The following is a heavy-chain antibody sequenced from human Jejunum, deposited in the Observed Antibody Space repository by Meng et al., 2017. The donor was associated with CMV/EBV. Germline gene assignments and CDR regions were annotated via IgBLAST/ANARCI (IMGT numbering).Heavy chain of an antibody. V-gene: IGHV3-23*03. Sequence: TVSNYVMSWVRQPPGKGLEWVSVIFSGGTSTYYADSVKGRFTISRDNSKNTLYLQMNSLRDEDTAVYYCAKHLGVVVYYYYGMDVWGQGTTVTVSS. CDR2: IFSGGTST. D-gene: IGHD3-22*01. J-gene: IGHJ6*02. CDR3: AKHLGVVVYYYYGMDV. CDR1: TVSNYV.